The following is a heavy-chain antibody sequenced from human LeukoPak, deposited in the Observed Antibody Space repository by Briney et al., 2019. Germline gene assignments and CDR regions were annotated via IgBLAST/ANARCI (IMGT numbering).Heavy chain of an antibody. V-gene: IGHV4-59*01. Sequence: TSETLSLTCTVSGGSISSYYWSWIRQPPGRGLEWIGYIYYSGSTNYNPSLKSRVTISVDTSKNQFSLKLSSVTAADTAVYYCARDNWNYGSSMDVWGQGTTVTVSS. D-gene: IGHD1-7*01. CDR2: IYYSGST. CDR3: ARDNWNYGSSMDV. J-gene: IGHJ6*02. CDR1: GGSISSYY.